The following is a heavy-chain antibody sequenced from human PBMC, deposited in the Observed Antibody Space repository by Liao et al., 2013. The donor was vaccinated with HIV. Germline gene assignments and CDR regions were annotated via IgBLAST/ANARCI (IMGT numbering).Heavy chain of an antibody. D-gene: IGHD3-3*01. J-gene: IGHJ1*01. Sequence: QVQLQESGPGLVKPSQTLSLTCTVSGDSISSGSHYWSWVRQPAGRGLEWLGRIYTSGSTNYNPSLESRLTISVDTYKNQFSLNLTSVTAADTAVYYCARDGYYTTDPXESDHGRDQG. CDR2: IYTSGST. V-gene: IGHV4-61*02. CDR1: GDSISSGSHY. CDR3: ARDGYYTTDPXESDHG.